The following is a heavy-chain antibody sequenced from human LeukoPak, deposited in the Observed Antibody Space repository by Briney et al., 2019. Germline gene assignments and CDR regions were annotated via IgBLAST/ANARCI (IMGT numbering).Heavy chain of an antibody. V-gene: IGHV4-61*02. Sequence: SETLSLTCTVSGDSISSGDYYWSWIRQPAGKGLEWIGRISSSGSTNYNPSLKSRVTISVDTSKNQFSLKLSSVTAADTAVYYCAREDSSSWYGDAFDIWGQGTMVTVSS. CDR1: GDSISSGDYY. J-gene: IGHJ3*02. CDR2: ISSSGST. CDR3: AREDSSSWYGDAFDI. D-gene: IGHD6-13*01.